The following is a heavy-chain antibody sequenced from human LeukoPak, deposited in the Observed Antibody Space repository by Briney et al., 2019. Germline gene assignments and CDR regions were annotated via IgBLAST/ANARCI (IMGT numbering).Heavy chain of an antibody. CDR1: GFTFSSYG. V-gene: IGHV3-33*06. D-gene: IGHD4/OR15-4a*01. Sequence: GGSLRLSCAASGFTFSSYGMHWVRQAPGKGLEWVAVIWYDGSNKYYADSVKGRFTISRDNSKNTLYLQMNSLRAEDTAVYYCAKGPDDGDKSYWGQGTLVTVSS. CDR3: AKGPDDGDKSY. J-gene: IGHJ4*02. CDR2: IWYDGSNK.